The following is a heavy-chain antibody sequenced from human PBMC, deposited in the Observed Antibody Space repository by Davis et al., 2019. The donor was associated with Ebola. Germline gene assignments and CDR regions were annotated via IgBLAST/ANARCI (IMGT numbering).Heavy chain of an antibody. CDR3: ARRLAAAGVWFDP. V-gene: IGHV4-39*01. CDR1: GGSTSSSSYY. J-gene: IGHJ5*02. D-gene: IGHD6-13*01. CDR2: IYYSGST. Sequence: PGGSLRLSCTVSGGSTSSSSYYWGWIRQPPGKGLEWIGSIYYSGSTYYNPSLKSRVTISVDTSKNQFSLKLSSVTAADTAVYYCARRLAAAGVWFDPWGQGTLVTVSS.